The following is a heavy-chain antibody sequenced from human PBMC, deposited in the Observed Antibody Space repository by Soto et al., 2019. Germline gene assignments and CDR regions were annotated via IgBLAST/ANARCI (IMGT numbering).Heavy chain of an antibody. CDR1: GGTFSSYT. V-gene: IGHV1-69*02. J-gene: IGHJ4*02. D-gene: IGHD2-15*01. Sequence: QVQLVQSGAEVKKPGSSVKVSCKASGGTFSSYTISWVRQAPGQGLEWMGRIIPILGIANYAQKFQGRVTITADKSTNTAYMELSSLRSEDTAVYYCASGGDCSGGSCWYYFDYWGQGTLVTVSS. CDR2: IIPILGIA. CDR3: ASGGDCSGGSCWYYFDY.